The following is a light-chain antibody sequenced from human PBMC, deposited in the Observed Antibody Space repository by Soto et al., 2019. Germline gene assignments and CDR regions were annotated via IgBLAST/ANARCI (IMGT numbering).Light chain of an antibody. Sequence: QSVLTQPASLSGSPRQSITISCTGSSSDVGGYDYVSWYQQHPGKAPKLIIYDVNNRPSGVANRFSGSKSGNTASLTISGLQAEDEDDYHCSSYTSSSTYVVFGGGTKLTVL. V-gene: IGLV2-14*03. CDR3: SSYTSSSTYVV. J-gene: IGLJ2*01. CDR1: SSDVGGYDY. CDR2: DVN.